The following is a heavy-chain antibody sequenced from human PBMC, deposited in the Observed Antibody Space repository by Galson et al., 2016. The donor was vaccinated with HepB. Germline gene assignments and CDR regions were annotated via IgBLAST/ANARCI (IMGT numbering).Heavy chain of an antibody. D-gene: IGHD6-13*01. CDR1: GFTFSDYW. V-gene: IGHV3-74*01. J-gene: IGHJ4*02. CDR2: INSDGSTT. Sequence: SLRLSCAASGFTFSDYWMHWVRQAPGKGLVWVSRINSDGSTTDSAGSVRGRFTISRDNAKNTLYLQMNGLRAEDTAVYYCASSGYSSSWYDYWGQGTLVTVSS. CDR3: ASSGYSSSWYDY.